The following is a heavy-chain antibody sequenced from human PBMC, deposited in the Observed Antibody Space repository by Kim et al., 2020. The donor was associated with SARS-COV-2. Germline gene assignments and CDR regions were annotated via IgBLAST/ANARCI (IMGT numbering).Heavy chain of an antibody. CDR1: GGTFSSYA. CDR3: ARGGRHSSSAGHNWFDP. V-gene: IGHV1-69*04. CDR2: IIPILGIA. J-gene: IGHJ5*02. D-gene: IGHD6-6*01. Sequence: SVKVSCKASGGTFSSYAISWVRQAPGQGLEWMGRIIPILGIANYAQKFQGRVTITADKSTSTAYMELSSLRSEDTAVYYCARGGRHSSSAGHNWFDPWGQGTLVTVSS.